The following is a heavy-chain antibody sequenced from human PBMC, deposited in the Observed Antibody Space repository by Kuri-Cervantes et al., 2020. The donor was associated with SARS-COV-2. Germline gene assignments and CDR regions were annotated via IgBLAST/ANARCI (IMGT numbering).Heavy chain of an antibody. Sequence: GESLKISCAASGFTFSSYSMNWVRQAPGKGLEWVSSISSSSSYIYYADSVKGRFTISRDNSKNTLYLQMGSLRAEDMAVYYCARAHTHDDYDFWSGYYDPFYYYYMDVWGKGTTVTVSS. V-gene: IGHV3-21*01. CDR1: GFTFSSYS. J-gene: IGHJ6*03. CDR2: ISSSSSYI. D-gene: IGHD3-3*01. CDR3: ARAHTHDDYDFWSGYYDPFYYYYMDV.